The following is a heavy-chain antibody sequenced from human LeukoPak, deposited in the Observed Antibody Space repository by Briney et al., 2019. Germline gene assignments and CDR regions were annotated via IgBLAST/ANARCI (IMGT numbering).Heavy chain of an antibody. D-gene: IGHD3-22*01. V-gene: IGHV1-8*01. CDR3: ARVGYYYDSSGYYDWFDP. CDR1: GYTFTSYE. Sequence: ASVKVSCKASGYTFTSYEINWVRQATGQGLEWTGWMNPNSGNTGYAQKFQGRVTMTRNTSINTAYIELSSLKSEDTAVYYCARVGYYYDSSGYYDWFDPWGQGTLVTVSS. J-gene: IGHJ5*02. CDR2: MNPNSGNT.